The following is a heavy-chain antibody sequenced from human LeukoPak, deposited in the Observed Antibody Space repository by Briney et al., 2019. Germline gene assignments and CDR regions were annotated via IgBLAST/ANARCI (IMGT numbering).Heavy chain of an antibody. CDR3: ARDRIKRHLDAFDI. CDR1: GFTFSSYW. Sequence: GGSLRLSCAASGFTFSSYWMSWVRQAPGQGLEWVANIKQDGSEKYYVDSVKGRFTISRVNAKNSLYLQMNSLRAEDTAVYYCARDRIKRHLDAFDIWGQGTMVTVSS. J-gene: IGHJ3*02. V-gene: IGHV3-7*01. CDR2: IKQDGSEK. D-gene: IGHD3-16*01.